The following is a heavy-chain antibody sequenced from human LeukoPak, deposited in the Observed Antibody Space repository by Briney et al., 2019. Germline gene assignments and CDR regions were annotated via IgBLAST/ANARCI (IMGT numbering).Heavy chain of an antibody. J-gene: IGHJ4*02. V-gene: IGHV3-9*03. D-gene: IGHD6-6*01. CDR2: ISWNSGSI. Sequence: PGRSLRLSCAASGFTFDDYAMHWVLQAPGKGLEWVSGISWNSGSIGYADSVKGRFTISRDNAKNSLYLQMNSLRAEDMALYYCTSSSFDYWGQGTLVTVSS. CDR1: GFTFDDYA. CDR3: TSSSFDY.